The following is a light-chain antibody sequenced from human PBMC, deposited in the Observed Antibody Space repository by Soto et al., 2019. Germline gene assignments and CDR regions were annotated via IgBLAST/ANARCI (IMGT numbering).Light chain of an antibody. CDR3: AAWDDRLTAVV. J-gene: IGLJ2*01. V-gene: IGLV1-44*01. CDR2: SND. Sequence: HSVMTQPPSASGTPGQRVTISCSGSSSNIGRNTVNWYQQLPTPAPKLLIYSNDQRPSGVPDRFSGSKSGTSASLAISGLQSEDEADYYCAAWDDRLTAVVFGGGTKLTVL. CDR1: SSNIGRNT.